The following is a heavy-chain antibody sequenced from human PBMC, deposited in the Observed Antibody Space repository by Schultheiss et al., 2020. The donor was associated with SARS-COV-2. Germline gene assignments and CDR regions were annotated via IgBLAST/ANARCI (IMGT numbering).Heavy chain of an antibody. V-gene: IGHV4-39*01. D-gene: IGHD4-23*01. CDR3: ATHDYGGNSFDY. J-gene: IGHJ4*02. Sequence: SETLSLTCTVSGGSISSYYWGWIRQPPGKGLEWIGSIYYSGSTYYNPSLKSRVTISVDTSKNQFSLKLSSVTAADTAVYYCATHDYGGNSFDYWGQGTLVTVSS. CDR2: IYYSGST. CDR1: GGSISSYY.